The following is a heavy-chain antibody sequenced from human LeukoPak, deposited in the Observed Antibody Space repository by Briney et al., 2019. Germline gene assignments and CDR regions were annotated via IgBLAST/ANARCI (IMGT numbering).Heavy chain of an antibody. CDR2: ISWNSGRI. CDR3: AKAPAYYYDSIGPFDY. D-gene: IGHD3-22*01. V-gene: IGHV3-9*01. J-gene: IGHJ4*02. Sequence: GGSLRLSCAASGFTFDDYAMHWVRQAPGKGLEWVSGISWNSGRIGYADSVKGRFTISRDNAKNSLYLQMNNLRAEDTALYYCAKAPAYYYDSIGPFDYWGQGTLVTVSS. CDR1: GFTFDDYA.